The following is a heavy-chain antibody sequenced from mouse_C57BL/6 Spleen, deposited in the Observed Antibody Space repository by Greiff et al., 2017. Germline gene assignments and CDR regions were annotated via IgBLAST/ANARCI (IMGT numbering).Heavy chain of an antibody. CDR3: ARGDGNYYFDY. CDR2: INPGSGGT. D-gene: IGHD2-1*01. Sequence: QVQLQQSGAELVRPGTSVKVSCKASGYAFTNYLIEWVKQRPGQGLEWIGVINPGSGGTNYNEKFKGKATLTADKSSSTAYMQLSSLTSEVSAVYFCARGDGNYYFDYGGQGTTLTVSS. J-gene: IGHJ2*01. CDR1: GYAFTNYL. V-gene: IGHV1-54*01.